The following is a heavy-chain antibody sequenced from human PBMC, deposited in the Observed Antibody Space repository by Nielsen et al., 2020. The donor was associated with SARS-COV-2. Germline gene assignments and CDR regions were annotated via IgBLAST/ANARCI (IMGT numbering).Heavy chain of an antibody. CDR3: AGGSFVEDYYYGMDV. CDR2: IDPGDSYI. CDR1: GYSFTSYW. V-gene: IGHV5-10-1*01. D-gene: IGHD2-15*01. Sequence: GESLKISCKGSGYSFTSYWISWVRQMPGKGLERMGRIDPGDSYINYSPSFQGHVTISADKSISTAYLQWSSLKASDSAMYYCAGGSFVEDYYYGMDVWGQGTTVTVSS. J-gene: IGHJ6*02.